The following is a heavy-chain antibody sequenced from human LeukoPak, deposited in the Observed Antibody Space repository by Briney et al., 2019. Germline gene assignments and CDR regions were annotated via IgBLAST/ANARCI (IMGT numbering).Heavy chain of an antibody. CDR3: AKDYYDILTGYYSAAGY. CDR1: GFTFSSYS. D-gene: IGHD3-9*01. Sequence: GGSLRLSCAASGFTFSSYSMNWVRQAPGQGLESVSYISSSSSTIYYADSVKGRFTISRDNAKNSLYLQMNSLRAEDTAVYYCAKDYYDILTGYYSAAGYWGQGTLVTVSS. V-gene: IGHV3-48*01. CDR2: ISSSSSTI. J-gene: IGHJ4*02.